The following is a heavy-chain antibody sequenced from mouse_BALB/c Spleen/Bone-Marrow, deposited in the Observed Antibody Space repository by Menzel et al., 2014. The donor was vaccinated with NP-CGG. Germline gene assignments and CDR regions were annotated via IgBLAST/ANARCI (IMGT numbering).Heavy chain of an antibody. Sequence: VMLVESGPGLVATSQSLSITCTVSGFSLTSYGVHWIRQPPGKGLEWLGVIWAGGSANYKSALMSRLSISKDNSKSQVFLKMNSLQTDDTAMYYCARGGYGYDGTFAYLGQGTLVTVSA. CDR2: IWAGGSA. CDR1: GFSLTSYG. CDR3: ARGGYGYDGTFAY. V-gene: IGHV2-9*02. D-gene: IGHD2-2*01. J-gene: IGHJ3*01.